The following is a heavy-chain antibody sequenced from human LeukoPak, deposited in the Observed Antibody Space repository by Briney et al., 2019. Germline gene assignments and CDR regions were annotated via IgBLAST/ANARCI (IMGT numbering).Heavy chain of an antibody. D-gene: IGHD6-13*01. CDR3: ARDQMISAAGLDY. CDR2: INSDGSST. CDR1: GFTFSSYW. V-gene: IGHV3-74*01. Sequence: GGSLRLSCAASGFTFSSYWMHWVRQGPGKGLVWVSRINSDGSSTTYADSVKGRFTISRDSAKNTLYLQMNSLRAEDTAVYYCARDQMISAAGLDYWGQGTLVTASS. J-gene: IGHJ4*02.